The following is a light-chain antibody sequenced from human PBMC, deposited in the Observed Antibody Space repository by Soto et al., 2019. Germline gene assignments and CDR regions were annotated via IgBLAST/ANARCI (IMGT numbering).Light chain of an antibody. V-gene: IGLV2-14*03. CDR2: DVN. CDR3: TSWTTSTTMI. J-gene: IGLJ2*01. Sequence: QSVLTQPASLSGSPGQSITISCTGTSSDIGAYNFVSWYQQHPGKAPKLMLYDVNIRPSGVSNRFSGSKSGNTASLTISGLQAEDEADYYCTSWTTSTTMIFGGGTKVTVL. CDR1: SSDIGAYNF.